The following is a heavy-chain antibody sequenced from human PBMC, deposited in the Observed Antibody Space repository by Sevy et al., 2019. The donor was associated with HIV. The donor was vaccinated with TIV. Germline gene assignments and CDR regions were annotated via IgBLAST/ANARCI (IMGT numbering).Heavy chain of an antibody. CDR1: GFTFSTYA. CDR2: ISYDGSNT. Sequence: GGSLRLSCAASGFTFSTYAMHWVRQAPGKGLEWVAVISYDGSNTYYADSVKGRFTISRDSSKNTLYLQMNSLRAEDPGVYFCARDGGYDSRGYDLSNYWGQGTLVTVSS. J-gene: IGHJ4*02. CDR3: ARDGGYDSRGYDLSNY. V-gene: IGHV3-30*04. D-gene: IGHD3-22*01.